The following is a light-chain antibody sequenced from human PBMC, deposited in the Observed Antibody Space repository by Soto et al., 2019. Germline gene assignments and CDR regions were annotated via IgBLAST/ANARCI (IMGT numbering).Light chain of an antibody. J-gene: IGKJ1*01. V-gene: IGKV3-20*01. CDR3: QQYVSWT. CDR2: GTS. Sequence: EIVLTQSPGTLSVSPGERATLSGRASQTISSNYLAWYQQKPGQAPSLLIYGTSSRATGIPDRFSGSGSGTDFTLTISRLEPEDSAIYYCQQYVSWTFGQGTKVEIK. CDR1: QTISSNY.